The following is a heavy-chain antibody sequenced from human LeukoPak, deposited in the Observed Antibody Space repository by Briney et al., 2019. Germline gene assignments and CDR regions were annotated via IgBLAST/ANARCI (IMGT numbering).Heavy chain of an antibody. CDR2: INHSGST. J-gene: IGHJ6*02. D-gene: IGHD6-13*01. V-gene: IGHV4-34*01. CDR3: ARDPRIAAAGTYYYYGMDV. CDR1: GGSISSYY. Sequence: PSETLSLTCTVSGGSISSYYWSWIRQPPGKGLEWIGEINHSGSTNYNPSLKSRVTISVDTSKNQFSLKLSSVTAADTAVCYCARDPRIAAAGTYYYYGMDVWGQGTTVTVSS.